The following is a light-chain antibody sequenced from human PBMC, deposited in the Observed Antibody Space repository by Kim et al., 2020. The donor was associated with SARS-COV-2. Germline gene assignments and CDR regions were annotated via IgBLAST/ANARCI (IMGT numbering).Light chain of an antibody. CDR2: QAS. CDR3: QQYNSHWT. V-gene: IGKV1-5*03. CDR1: QSISSW. J-gene: IGKJ1*01. Sequence: SASVGDRDTITCRASQSISSWLAWYQQKPGKAPKLLIYQASSLENGVPSRFSGSGSGTEFSLTISSLQPDDFATYYCQQYNSHWTFGQGTKVDIK.